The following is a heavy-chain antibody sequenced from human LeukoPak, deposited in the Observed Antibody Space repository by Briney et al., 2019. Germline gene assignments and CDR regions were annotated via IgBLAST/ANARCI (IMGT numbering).Heavy chain of an antibody. CDR3: ARHPTYYYDSSGYRYAFDI. J-gene: IGHJ3*02. Sequence: SETLSLTCAVYGGSFSGYYWSWIRQPPGKGLEWIGEINHSGSTNYNPSLKSRVTISVDTSKNQFSLKLSSVTAADTAVYYCARHPTYYYDSSGYRYAFDIWGQGTMVTVSS. V-gene: IGHV4-34*01. D-gene: IGHD3-22*01. CDR1: GGSFSGYY. CDR2: INHSGST.